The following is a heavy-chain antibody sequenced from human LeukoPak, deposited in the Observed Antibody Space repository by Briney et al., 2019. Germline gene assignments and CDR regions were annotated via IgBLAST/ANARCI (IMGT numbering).Heavy chain of an antibody. Sequence: GSLRLSCAASGFTFSSYAMSWVRQAPGKGLEWIGEINHSGSTNYNPSLKSRVTISVDTSKNQFSLKLSSVTAADTAVYYCASGGGVIVRYVYWGQGTLVTVSS. J-gene: IGHJ4*02. CDR2: INHSGST. V-gene: IGHV4-34*08. CDR1: GFTFSSYA. CDR3: ASGGGVIVRYVY. D-gene: IGHD3-16*02.